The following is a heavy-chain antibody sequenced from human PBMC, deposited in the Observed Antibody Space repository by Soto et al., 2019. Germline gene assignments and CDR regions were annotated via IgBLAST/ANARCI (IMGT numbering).Heavy chain of an antibody. J-gene: IGHJ4*02. CDR1: GYRFSDLG. Sequence: QVQLVQSGAEVRKPGASVKVSCKASGYRFSDLGMHWVRQAPGQSLDWMGGIHAFNGNTKYSQKYQGRVTMTRDTSASTAYMELSSLKSEDTALYYCTTSYGGSTTCLGNLWGQGTMVTVPS. CDR3: TTSYGGSTTCLGNL. D-gene: IGHD2-21*01. CDR2: IHAFNGNT. V-gene: IGHV1-3*01.